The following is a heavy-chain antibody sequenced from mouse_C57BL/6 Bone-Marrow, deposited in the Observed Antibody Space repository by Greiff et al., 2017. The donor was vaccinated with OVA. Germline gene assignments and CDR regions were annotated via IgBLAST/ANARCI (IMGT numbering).Heavy chain of an antibody. CDR3: ARSGTRYYYALDY. D-gene: IGHD1-1*01. CDR1: GYTFTSYC. J-gene: IGHJ4*01. CDR2: IYPRDGDT. V-gene: IGHV1-81*01. Sequence: QVQLQQSGAELARPGASVKLSCKASGYTFTSYCINWVKQRPGQGLEWIGEIYPRDGDTYYNEKFKGKATLTADKSSSTAYMELRSLTSEDSAVYVCARSGTRYYYALDYWGKGTTVTVAS.